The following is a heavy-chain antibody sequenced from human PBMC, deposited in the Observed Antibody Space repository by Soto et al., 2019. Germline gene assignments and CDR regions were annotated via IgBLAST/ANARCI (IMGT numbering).Heavy chain of an antibody. V-gene: IGHV4-59*01. CDR3: ARLSYYYDSSGYLGDYYYGMDV. CDR2: IYYSGST. J-gene: IGHJ6*02. CDR1: GGSISSYY. Sequence: SETLSLTCTVSGGSISSYYWSWIRQPPGKGLEWIGYIYYSGSTNYNPSLKSRVTISVDTSKNQFSLKLSSVTAADTAVYYCARLSYYYDSSGYLGDYYYGMDVWGQGTTVTVS. D-gene: IGHD3-22*01.